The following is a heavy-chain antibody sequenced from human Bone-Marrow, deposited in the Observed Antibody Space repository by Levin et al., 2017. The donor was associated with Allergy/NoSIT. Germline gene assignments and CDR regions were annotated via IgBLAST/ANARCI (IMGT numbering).Heavy chain of an antibody. D-gene: IGHD5-24*01. J-gene: IGHJ3*02. CDR3: ARGLSRERDGCGGYYHRPDACDI. V-gene: IGHV3-74*01. CDR1: GFTFSSYW. Sequence: GGSLRLSCAASGFTFSSYWMHWVRQAPGKGLVWVSRINSDGSSTSYADSVKGRFTISRDNAKNTLYLQMNSLRAEDTAVYYCARGLSRERDGCGGYYHRPDACDIWGQGTMVTVSS. CDR2: INSDGSST.